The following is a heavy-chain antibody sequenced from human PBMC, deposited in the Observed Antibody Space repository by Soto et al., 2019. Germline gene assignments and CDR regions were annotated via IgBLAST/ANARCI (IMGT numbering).Heavy chain of an antibody. CDR1: GFTFPNYA. CDR2: IGDSGDST. J-gene: IGHJ4*02. V-gene: IGHV3-23*01. Sequence: GSLRLSCAASGFTFPNYAMSWVRQGPEKGLEWVSAIGDSGDSTYYADSVKGRFTISRDNSKNTLYLQMNSLRAEDTAVYYCARYCTRTSCFFEYWGQGTVVTVSS. CDR3: ARYCTRTSCFFEY. D-gene: IGHD2-2*01.